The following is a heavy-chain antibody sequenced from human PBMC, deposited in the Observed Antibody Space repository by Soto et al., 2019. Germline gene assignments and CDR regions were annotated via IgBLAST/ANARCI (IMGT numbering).Heavy chain of an antibody. J-gene: IGHJ3*02. CDR2: INPNSGGT. CDR3: ARAQVPITMIVVVMEDAFDI. V-gene: IGHV1-2*04. CDR1: GYTFTGYY. Sequence: ASVKVSCKASGYTFTGYYMHWVRQALGQGLEWMGWINPNSGGTNYAQKFQGWVTMTRDTSISTAYMELSRLRSDDTAVYYCARAQVPITMIVVVMEDAFDIWGQGTMVTVSS. D-gene: IGHD3-22*01.